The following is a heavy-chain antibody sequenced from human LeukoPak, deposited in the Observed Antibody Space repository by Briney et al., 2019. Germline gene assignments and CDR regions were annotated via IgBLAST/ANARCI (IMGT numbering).Heavy chain of an antibody. CDR2: ISSSGFTI. Sequence: PGGSLRLSCAASGFTFSRYAMNWVRQAPGKGLEWVSYISSSGFTIYYADSVKGRFTISRDNAKNSLYLQMNSLRAEDTAVYYCARDTPSIAALGGQGTLVTVSS. V-gene: IGHV3-48*03. CDR3: ARDTPSIAAL. J-gene: IGHJ4*02. D-gene: IGHD6-6*01. CDR1: GFTFSRYA.